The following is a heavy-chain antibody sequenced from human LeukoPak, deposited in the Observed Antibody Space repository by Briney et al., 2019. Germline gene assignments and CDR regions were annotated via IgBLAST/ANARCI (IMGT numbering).Heavy chain of an antibody. J-gene: IGHJ6*04. CDR3: ARDSSSWYAYYYGMDV. CDR1: GYSISSGYY. Sequence: SETLSLTCAVSGYSISSGYYWGWIRQPPGKGLEWIGSIYHSGSTYYNPSLKSRVTISVDTSKNQFSLKLSSVTAADTAVYYCARDSSSWYAYYYGMDVFGKGTTVTVSS. D-gene: IGHD6-13*01. CDR2: IYHSGST. V-gene: IGHV4-38-2*02.